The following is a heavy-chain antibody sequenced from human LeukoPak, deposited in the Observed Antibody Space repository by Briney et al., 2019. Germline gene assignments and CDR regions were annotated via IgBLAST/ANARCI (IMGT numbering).Heavy chain of an antibody. CDR1: GDSISSSSYY. J-gene: IGHJ4*02. CDR3: ARRIVVTRGFDY. CDR2: IYYSGST. D-gene: IGHD4-23*01. Sequence: PSETLSLTCTVSGDSISSSSYYWGWIRQPPGKGLEWIGSIYYSGSTYYNPSLKSRVTISVDTSKNQFSLKLSSVTAADTAVYYCARRIVVTRGFDYWGQGTLVTVSS. V-gene: IGHV4-39*01.